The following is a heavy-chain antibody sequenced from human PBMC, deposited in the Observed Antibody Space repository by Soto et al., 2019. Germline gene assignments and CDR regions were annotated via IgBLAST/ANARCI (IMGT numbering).Heavy chain of an antibody. V-gene: IGHV3-66*01. D-gene: IGHD1-20*01. CDR1: GFTFSSYA. CDR3: ARGHNLGDY. J-gene: IGHJ4*02. CDR2: IYSGNTGTT. Sequence: PGGSLRLSCSASGFTFSSYAMHWARQAPGKGLEWVSVIYSGNTGTTYYAGSVKGRSTISRDISKNTVYLQMNSLRAEDTAVYYCARGHNLGDYWGQGTLVTVSS.